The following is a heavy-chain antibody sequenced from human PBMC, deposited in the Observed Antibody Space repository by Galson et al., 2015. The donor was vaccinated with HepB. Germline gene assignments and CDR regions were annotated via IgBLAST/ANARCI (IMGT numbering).Heavy chain of an antibody. Sequence: SETLSLTCTVSGGSISNYYWSWIRQPPGKGLEWVGYSYYSGSTKYNPSLKSRVATSVDTSKNQFSLKLSSVTAADTAVYYCARSHTAAMLSPPDCWGQGTLVTVSS. J-gene: IGHJ4*02. CDR1: GGSISNYY. D-gene: IGHD5-18*01. CDR3: ARSHTAAMLSPPDC. V-gene: IGHV4-59*01. CDR2: SYYSGST.